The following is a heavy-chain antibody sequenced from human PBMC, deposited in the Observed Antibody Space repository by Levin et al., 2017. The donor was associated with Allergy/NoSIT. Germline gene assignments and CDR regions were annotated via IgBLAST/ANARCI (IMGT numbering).Heavy chain of an antibody. Sequence: GGSLRLSCAASGFTFSDYYMSWIRQAPGKGLEWVSYISSSSSYTNYADSVKGRFTISRDNAKNSLYLQMNSLRAEDTAVYYCARGDSGYDTIDYWGQGTLVTVSS. CDR2: ISSSSSYT. J-gene: IGHJ4*02. CDR3: ARGDSGYDTIDY. D-gene: IGHD5-12*01. CDR1: GFTFSDYY. V-gene: IGHV3-11*05.